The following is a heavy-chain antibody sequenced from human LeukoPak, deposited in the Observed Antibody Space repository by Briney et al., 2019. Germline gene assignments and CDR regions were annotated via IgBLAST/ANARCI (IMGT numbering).Heavy chain of an antibody. Sequence: SETLSLTCTVSGDSISSGDYYWSWIRQSPGKGLEWIGYIYDNGNTYYNPSLKSRVTISMDTSKNQFSLKLSSVTAADTAVYYCARDEVVTGDFDYWGQGTLVTVSS. CDR2: IYDNGNT. V-gene: IGHV4-30-4*01. CDR1: GDSISSGDYY. J-gene: IGHJ4*02. CDR3: ARDEVVTGDFDY. D-gene: IGHD1-1*01.